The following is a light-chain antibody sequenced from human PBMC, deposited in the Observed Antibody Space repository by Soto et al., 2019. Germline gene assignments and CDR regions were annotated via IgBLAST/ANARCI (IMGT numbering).Light chain of an antibody. CDR1: QSVSSSY. V-gene: IGKV3-15*01. CDR3: QQYNNWPWT. J-gene: IGKJ1*01. CDR2: GAS. Sequence: VLTKSPGTLSLSPGERATLSCRASQSVSSSYLAWYQQKPGQAPRLLIYGASTRATGFPARFSGSGSGTDFTLTISSLQSEDFAVYYCQQYNNWPWTFGQGTKVDI.